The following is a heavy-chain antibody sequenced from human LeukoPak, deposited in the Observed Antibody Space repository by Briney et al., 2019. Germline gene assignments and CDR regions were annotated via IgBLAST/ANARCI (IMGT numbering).Heavy chain of an antibody. D-gene: IGHD5-18*01. Sequence: ASVKVSCKASGYTFTSYGISWVRQAPGQGLEWMGWISAYNGNTNYAQKLQGRVTMTTDTSTSTAYRELRSLRSDDTAVYYCARPDTAMGYFDYWGQGTLVTVSS. CDR2: ISAYNGNT. CDR3: ARPDTAMGYFDY. V-gene: IGHV1-18*01. J-gene: IGHJ4*02. CDR1: GYTFTSYG.